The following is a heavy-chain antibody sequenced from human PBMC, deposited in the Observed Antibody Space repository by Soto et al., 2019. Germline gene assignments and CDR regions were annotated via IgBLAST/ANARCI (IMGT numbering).Heavy chain of an antibody. Sequence: SVKVSCKASGGTFSSYAISWVRQAPGQGLEWMGGIIPIFCTANYAQKFQGRVTITADESTSTAHMELSSLRSEDTAVYYCARGSSGWYSNYYYYYGMDVWGQGTTVTVYS. J-gene: IGHJ6*02. V-gene: IGHV1-69*13. CDR3: ARGSSGWYSNYYYYYGMDV. CDR2: IIPIFCTA. CDR1: GGTFSSYA. D-gene: IGHD6-19*01.